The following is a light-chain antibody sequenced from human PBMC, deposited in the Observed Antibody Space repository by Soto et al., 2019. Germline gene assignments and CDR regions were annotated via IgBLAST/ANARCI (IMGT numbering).Light chain of an antibody. CDR2: GVS. CDR1: QSVRSTY. V-gene: IGKV3-20*01. J-gene: IGKJ4*01. CDR3: QQYGDWPLT. Sequence: EIVLTQSPGTLSLSPGERATLSCRASQSVRSTYLAWYQQKPGQAPRLLIFGVSNRAAGIPARFSGSGSGTEFTLTISSLQPEDFAVYYCQQYGDWPLTFGGGTKVDIK.